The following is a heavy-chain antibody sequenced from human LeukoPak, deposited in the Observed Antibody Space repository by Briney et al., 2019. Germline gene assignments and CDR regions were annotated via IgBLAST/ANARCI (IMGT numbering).Heavy chain of an antibody. J-gene: IGHJ4*02. D-gene: IGHD5-12*01. CDR1: GFTLSSHW. CDR3: ARSYSGQIDY. V-gene: IGHV3-74*01. CDR2: INSDGSST. Sequence: GGSLRLSCATSGFTLSSHWMHWVRQAPGKGLVWVSRINSDGSSTTYADSVKGRFTISRDNAKNTLYLQMNSLRAEDTALYYCARSYSGQIDYWGQGTVVSVSS.